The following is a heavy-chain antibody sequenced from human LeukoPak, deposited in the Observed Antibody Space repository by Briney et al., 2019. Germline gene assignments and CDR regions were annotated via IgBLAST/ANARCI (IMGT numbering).Heavy chain of an antibody. Sequence: SETLSLTCAVYGGSFSGYYWSWIRQPPGKGLEWIGEINHSGSTNYNPSLKSRVTISVDTSKNQFSLKLSSVTAADTAVYYCARGTDGRLSYYPRCYYYYMDVWGKGTTVTVSS. D-gene: IGHD3-10*01. CDR3: ARGTDGRLSYYPRCYYYYMDV. CDR2: INHSGST. CDR1: GGSFSGYY. J-gene: IGHJ6*03. V-gene: IGHV4-34*01.